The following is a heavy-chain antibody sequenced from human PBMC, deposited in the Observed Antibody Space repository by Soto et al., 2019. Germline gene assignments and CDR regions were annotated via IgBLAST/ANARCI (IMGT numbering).Heavy chain of an antibody. V-gene: IGHV1-8*01. CDR2: MNPNSGNT. CDR3: ARVWGYQLLFSYYYYMDV. D-gene: IGHD2-2*01. J-gene: IGHJ6*03. Sequence: GASVKVSCKASGYTFTSYDINWVRQATGQGLEWMGWMNPNSGNTGYAQKFQGRVTMTRNTSISTAYMELSSLRSEDTAVYYCARVWGYQLLFSYYYYMDVWGKGTTVTVSS. CDR1: GYTFTSYD.